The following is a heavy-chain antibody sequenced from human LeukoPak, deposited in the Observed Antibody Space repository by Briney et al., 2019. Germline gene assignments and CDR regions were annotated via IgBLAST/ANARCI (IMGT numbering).Heavy chain of an antibody. J-gene: IGHJ4*02. Sequence: PSETLSLTCTVSGGSISSYFWSWIRQPPGKGLEWIAYIYYSGTTNYSPSFKSRVTISVDTSKNQFSLRLSSVTAADTAVYYCAREPRSPGGRGRPFDFWGQGTLATVSS. CDR2: IYYSGTT. CDR3: AREPRSPGGRGRPFDF. V-gene: IGHV4-59*01. CDR1: GGSISSYF. D-gene: IGHD2-15*01.